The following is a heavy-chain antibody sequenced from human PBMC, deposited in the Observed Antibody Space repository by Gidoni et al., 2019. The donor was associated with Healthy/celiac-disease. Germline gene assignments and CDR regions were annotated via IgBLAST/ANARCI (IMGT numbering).Heavy chain of an antibody. CDR3: ARDEHYDFWSGSPGY. V-gene: IGHV3-33*01. D-gene: IGHD3-3*01. J-gene: IGHJ4*02. CDR2: IWYDGSNK. Sequence: LEWVAVIWYDGSNKYYADSVKGRFTISRDNSKNTLYLQMNSLRAEDTAVYYCARDEHYDFWSGSPGYWGQGTLVTVSS.